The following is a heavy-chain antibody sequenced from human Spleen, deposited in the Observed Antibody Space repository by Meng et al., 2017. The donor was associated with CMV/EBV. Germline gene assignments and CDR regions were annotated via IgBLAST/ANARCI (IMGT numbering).Heavy chain of an antibody. D-gene: IGHD3-16*01. J-gene: IGHJ4*02. CDR3: ARVRHGGHLRYRDFDF. CDR2: ISYDGSNK. V-gene: IGHV3-30*19. Sequence: SEITFSDYYMSWIRQAPGKGLEWVAVISYDGSNKYYADSVKGRFTISRDNSKNTLYLQMNSLRAEDTAVYYCARVRHGGHLRYRDFDFWGQGTLVTVSS. CDR1: EITFSDYY.